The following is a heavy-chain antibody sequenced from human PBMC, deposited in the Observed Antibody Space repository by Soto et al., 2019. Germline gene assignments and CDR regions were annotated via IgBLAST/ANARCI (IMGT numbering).Heavy chain of an antibody. D-gene: IGHD5-18*01. J-gene: IGHJ4*02. CDR2: IYWDDDK. CDR1: GFSLSTSGVG. Sequence: QITLKESGPPLVKPTQTLTLTCTFSGFSLSTSGVGVGWIRQPPGKALEWLAPIYWDDDKRYSPSLKSRLTITKGTSINQVVLTMTNMDPVDTSTYYCALYRYGEFDYWGQGTLVTVSS. CDR3: ALYRYGEFDY. V-gene: IGHV2-5*02.